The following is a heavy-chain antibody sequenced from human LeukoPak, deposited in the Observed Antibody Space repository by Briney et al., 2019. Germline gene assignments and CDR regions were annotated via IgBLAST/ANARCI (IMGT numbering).Heavy chain of an antibody. Sequence: SETLSLTCTVSGYSISSGYYWGWIRQPPGRGLEWIGSIYHSGSTYYNPSLKSRVTISVDTYKNQFSLKLSSVTAADTAVYYCARALGSALDYWGQGTLVTVSS. J-gene: IGHJ4*02. D-gene: IGHD3-10*01. V-gene: IGHV4-38-2*02. CDR2: IYHSGST. CDR3: ARALGSALDY. CDR1: GYSISSGYY.